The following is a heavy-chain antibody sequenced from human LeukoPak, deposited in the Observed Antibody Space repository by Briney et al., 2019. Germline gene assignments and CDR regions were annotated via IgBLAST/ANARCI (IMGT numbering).Heavy chain of an antibody. D-gene: IGHD3-10*01. CDR1: GGTFSSYA. CDR2: IIPIFGTA. J-gene: IGHJ5*02. Sequence: GASVKVSCKASGGTFSSYAISWVRQAPGQGLEWMGGIIPIFGTANYAQKFQGRVTITADEPTSTAYMELSSLRSEDTAVYYCARDGITMVRGVIKASSFWFDPWGQGTLVTVSS. V-gene: IGHV1-69*13. CDR3: ARDGITMVRGVIKASSFWFDP.